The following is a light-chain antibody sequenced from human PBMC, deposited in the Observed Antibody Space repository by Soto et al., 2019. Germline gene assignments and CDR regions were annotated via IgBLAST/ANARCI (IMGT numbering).Light chain of an antibody. CDR1: TSDVGIYNL. J-gene: IGLJ3*02. CDR3: SSYPGSRGV. V-gene: IGLV2-23*02. CDR2: EVD. Sequence: QSALTQPASVSGSPGQSITISCSGTTSDVGIYNLVSWYQQHPGKAPKLVIYEVDKRPSGVSIRFSGSRSGNTASLTISGPRSEDEADNYCSSYPGSRGVFAGGTKATV.